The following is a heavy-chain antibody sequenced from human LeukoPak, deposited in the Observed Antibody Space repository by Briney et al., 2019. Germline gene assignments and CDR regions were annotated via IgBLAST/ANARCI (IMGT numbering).Heavy chain of an antibody. V-gene: IGHV3-21*01. CDR1: GFTFSSYC. J-gene: IGHJ4*02. D-gene: IGHD2-2*01. CDR2: ISSSSSYV. CDR3: ARDSSYEWIFDY. Sequence: GGSLRLSCAASGFTFSSYCMNWVRQAPGKGLEWVSSISSSSSYVYYADSETSRFTISRDNAKNSLYLQMNSLRADDTAVYYCARDSSYEWIFDYWGQGTLVTVSS.